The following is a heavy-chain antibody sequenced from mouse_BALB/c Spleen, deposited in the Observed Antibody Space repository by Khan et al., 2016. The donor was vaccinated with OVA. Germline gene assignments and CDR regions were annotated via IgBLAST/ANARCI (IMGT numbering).Heavy chain of an antibody. CDR3: GGGGGGDRFAY. CDR1: GYTFTDFT. CDR2: ISTYYGDA. J-gene: IGHJ3*01. Sequence: QVQLQQPGAELVRPGVSVKISCKGSGYTFTDFTMHWVKQSHAKSLEWIGVISTYYGDASYNQNFKGKATMTVDKSSSTAYMELARLTSEDSAIYCGGGGGGGDRFAYWGQGTLVTVSA. V-gene: IGHV1S137*01.